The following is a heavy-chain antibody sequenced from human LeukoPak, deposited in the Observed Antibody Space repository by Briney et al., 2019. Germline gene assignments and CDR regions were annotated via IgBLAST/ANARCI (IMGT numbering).Heavy chain of an antibody. J-gene: IGHJ3*02. CDR3: ARATGTWGHDGFDI. D-gene: IGHD3-16*01. V-gene: IGHV1-18*01. Sequence: ASVKVSCKAYGYTFMSHGITWVRQAPGQGLEWMGRISGYSSNTNYAQRLQGRVTMTTDTSTNTAYMELRSLISDDTAVYYCARATGTWGHDGFDIWGQGTMVTVSS. CDR2: ISGYSSNT. CDR1: GYTFMSHG.